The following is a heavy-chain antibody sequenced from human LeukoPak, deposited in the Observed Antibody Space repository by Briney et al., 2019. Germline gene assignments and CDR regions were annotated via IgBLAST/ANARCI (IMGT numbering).Heavy chain of an antibody. D-gene: IGHD4-17*01. CDR2: INPNSGGT. V-gene: IGHV1-2*02. CDR3: ASVYGDYYYYSGMDV. CDR1: GYTYTGYY. J-gene: IGHJ6*02. Sequence: ASVKVSCKASGYTYTGYYMHWVRQAPGQGLEWMGWINPNSGGTNYAQKFRGRVTMTRDTSISTAYMELSRLRSDDTAVYYCASVYGDYYYYSGMDVWGQGTTVTVSS.